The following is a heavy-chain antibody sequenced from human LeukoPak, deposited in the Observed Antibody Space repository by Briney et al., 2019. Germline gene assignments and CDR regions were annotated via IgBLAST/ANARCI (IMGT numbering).Heavy chain of an antibody. CDR3: ARWRWRQSEFDY. J-gene: IGHJ4*02. V-gene: IGHV3-7*02. Sequence: GGSVRLSCAASGFTFSNHWMAWVRQAPGEGLEWVAHIKQDGSKKEYVDTVKGRFTISRDNAKNSVYLQMNSLTAEDTALYYCARWRWRQSEFDYWDRGPLITVSS. D-gene: IGHD5-24*01. CDR2: IKQDGSKK. CDR1: GFTFSNHW.